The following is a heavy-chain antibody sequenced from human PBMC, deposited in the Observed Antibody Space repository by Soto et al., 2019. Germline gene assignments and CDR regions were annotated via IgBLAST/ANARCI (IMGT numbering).Heavy chain of an antibody. V-gene: IGHV3-21*01. D-gene: IGHD3-10*01. CDR2: ISCSSSYI. CDR3: ARDGLEGEDYYYYGMDV. Sequence: LRLSCAASGFTFSSYSMNWVRQAPGRGLEWVSSISCSSSYIYYADSVKGRFTISRDNAKNSLYLQMNSLRAEDTAVYYCARDGLEGEDYYYYGMDVWGQGTTVTVSS. CDR1: GFTFSSYS. J-gene: IGHJ6*02.